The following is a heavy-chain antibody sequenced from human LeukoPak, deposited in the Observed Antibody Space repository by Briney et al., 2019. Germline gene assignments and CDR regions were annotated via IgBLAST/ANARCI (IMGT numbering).Heavy chain of an antibody. CDR1: GYTFTSSG. V-gene: IGHV1-18*01. Sequence: ASVTVSCKASGYTFTSSGISWMRQAPGQGLEWMGWISAYNGNTNYAQKLQGRVTMTTDTSTSTAYMELRSLRSDDTAVYYCARDDIAVAGNWFDPWGQGTLVTVSS. CDR3: ARDDIAVAGNWFDP. D-gene: IGHD6-19*01. J-gene: IGHJ5*02. CDR2: ISAYNGNT.